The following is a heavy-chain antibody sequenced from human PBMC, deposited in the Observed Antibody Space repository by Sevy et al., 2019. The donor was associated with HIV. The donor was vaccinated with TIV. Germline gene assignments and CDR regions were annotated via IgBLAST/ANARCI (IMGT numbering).Heavy chain of an antibody. J-gene: IGHJ4*02. Sequence: GGSLRLSCAASGFTFSSYEMNWVRQAPGKGLEWVSYISSSGSTIYYADSVKGGFTISRDKAKNSLYLQMNSLRAEDTAVYYCARGRSGSHDYWGQGTLVTVSS. D-gene: IGHD1-26*01. CDR3: ARGRSGSHDY. CDR2: ISSSGSTI. V-gene: IGHV3-48*03. CDR1: GFTFSSYE.